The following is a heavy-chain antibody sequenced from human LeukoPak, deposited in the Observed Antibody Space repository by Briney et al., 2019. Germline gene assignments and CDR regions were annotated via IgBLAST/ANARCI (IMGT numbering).Heavy chain of an antibody. J-gene: IGHJ5*02. CDR2: MNPNSGNT. D-gene: IGHD6-13*01. Sequence: ASVKVSCKASGYTFTSYDINWVRQATGQGLEWMGWMNPNSGNTGYAQKFQGRVTMTRNTSISTAYMELSSLRSEDTAVYYCAREAAEQFRFRIAAAGTPLFDPWGQGTLVTVSS. CDR3: AREAAEQFRFRIAAAGTPLFDP. CDR1: GYTFTSYD. V-gene: IGHV1-8*01.